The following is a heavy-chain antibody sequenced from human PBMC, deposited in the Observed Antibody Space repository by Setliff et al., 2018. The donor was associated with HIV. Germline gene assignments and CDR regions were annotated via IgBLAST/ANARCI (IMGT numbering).Heavy chain of an antibody. D-gene: IGHD5-12*01. J-gene: IGHJ4*02. Sequence: GASVKVSCKASGGTFSNYAISWLRQAPGQGLEWMGGIIPIFGTANYAQNFQGRVAITTDESTSTAYMELSSLRSDDTAVYYCARGSGEMATINHPFVYWGQGTLVTVSS. CDR1: GGTFSNYA. CDR2: IIPIFGTA. V-gene: IGHV1-69*05. CDR3: ARGSGEMATINHPFVY.